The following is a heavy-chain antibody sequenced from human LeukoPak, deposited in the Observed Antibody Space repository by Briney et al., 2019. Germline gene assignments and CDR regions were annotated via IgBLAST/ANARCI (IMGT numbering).Heavy chain of an antibody. CDR2: IYTSGST. CDR3: ARGCSGSINGGPDWFDP. J-gene: IGHJ5*02. Sequence: SETLSLTCSVSDDSITMYYWTWIRQPAGKGLEWIGRIYTSGSTNYNPSLKSRVTMSVDTSKNQFSLKLSSVTAADTAVYYCARGCSGSINGGPDWFDPWGQGTLVTVSS. CDR1: DDSITMYY. V-gene: IGHV4-4*07. D-gene: IGHD6-25*01.